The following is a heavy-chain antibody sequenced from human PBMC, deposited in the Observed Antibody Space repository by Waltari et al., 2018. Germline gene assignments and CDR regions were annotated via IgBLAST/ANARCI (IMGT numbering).Heavy chain of an antibody. CDR1: GFTVSSNY. CDR3: ARSAWQLGLVGGMDV. CDR2: IYSGGST. V-gene: IGHV3-53*02. Sequence: EVQLVETGGGLIQPGGSLRLSCASSGFTVSSNYMSWVRPAPGKGLEWVSVIYSGGSTYYADSVKGRFTISRDNSKNTLYLQMNSLRAEDTAVYYCARSAWQLGLVGGMDVWGQGTTVTVSS. J-gene: IGHJ6*02. D-gene: IGHD1-26*01.